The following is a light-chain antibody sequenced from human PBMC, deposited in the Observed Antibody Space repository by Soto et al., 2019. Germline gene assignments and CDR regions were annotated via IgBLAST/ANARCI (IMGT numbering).Light chain of an antibody. CDR2: DAS. J-gene: IGKJ4*02. CDR1: QSVSSSY. Sequence: EIVLTQSPGILSLSPGERATLSCRASQSVSSSYLAWYQQKPGQAPRLLIYDASNRATGIPARFSGSGSGTDFTLTISRLEPEDFAVYYCQQYGSSGTFGGGTKVDI. CDR3: QQYGSSGT. V-gene: IGKV3-20*01.